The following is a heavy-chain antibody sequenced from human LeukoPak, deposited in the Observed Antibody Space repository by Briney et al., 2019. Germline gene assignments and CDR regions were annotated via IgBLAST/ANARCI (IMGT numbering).Heavy chain of an antibody. Sequence: GGSLRLSCAASGFTFRSHWMSWVRQPPGDELEWVASIKQEGSGKYYVDSVRGRFTVSRDNAKNSLYLQMTSLRAEDTAVYYCARLMGDRTIYDSWGQGTLVTVSS. J-gene: IGHJ4*02. CDR1: GFTFRSHW. D-gene: IGHD1-26*01. V-gene: IGHV3-7*01. CDR2: IKQEGSGK. CDR3: ARLMGDRTIYDS.